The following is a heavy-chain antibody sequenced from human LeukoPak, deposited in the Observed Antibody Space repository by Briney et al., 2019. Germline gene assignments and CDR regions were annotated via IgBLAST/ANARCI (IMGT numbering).Heavy chain of an antibody. D-gene: IGHD3-10*01. CDR1: GFTFSSYS. Sequence: GGSLRLSCAASGFTFSSYSMNWVRQAPGKGLEYVSAISSNGGSTYYADSVKGRFTISRDNSKNTLYLQMSSLRAEDTAVYYCVKDQNYYGWFDPWGQGTLVTVSS. J-gene: IGHJ5*02. V-gene: IGHV3-64D*06. CDR3: VKDQNYYGWFDP. CDR2: ISSNGGST.